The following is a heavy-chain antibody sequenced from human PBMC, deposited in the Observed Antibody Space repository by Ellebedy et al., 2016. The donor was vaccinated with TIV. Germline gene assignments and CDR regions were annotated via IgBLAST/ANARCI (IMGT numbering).Heavy chain of an antibody. CDR3: AKMGFCPNGVCRDFDY. D-gene: IGHD2-8*01. V-gene: IGHV3-23*01. Sequence: GESLKISCAASGFTFSNYAMSWVRQAPGKGLEWVSAITISGGTTYYADSVKGRFTISRDSSKNTLFLQMNSLRAEDTAVYFCAKMGFCPNGVCRDFDYWGQGTLVTVSS. CDR2: ITISGGTT. CDR1: GFTFSNYA. J-gene: IGHJ4*02.